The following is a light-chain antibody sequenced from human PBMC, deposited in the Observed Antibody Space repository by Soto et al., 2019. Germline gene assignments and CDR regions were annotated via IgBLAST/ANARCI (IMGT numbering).Light chain of an antibody. CDR3: SSYTGSSTWV. CDR1: SSDVGGFNY. CDR2: VVT. V-gene: IGLV2-14*01. Sequence: QSALTQPASVSGSPGQSITLSCTGSSSDVGGFNYVSWYQQHPGKAPKLIIYVVTNRPSGVSNRFSGSKSGNTASLTISGLQAEDEADYYCSSYTGSSTWVFGGGTKVTVL. J-gene: IGLJ3*02.